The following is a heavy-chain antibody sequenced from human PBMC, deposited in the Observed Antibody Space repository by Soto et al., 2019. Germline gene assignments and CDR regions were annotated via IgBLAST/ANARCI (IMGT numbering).Heavy chain of an antibody. D-gene: IGHD6-6*01. CDR3: AKDPHYSSSSGLYFQH. J-gene: IGHJ1*01. CDR2: ISWNSGSI. CDR1: GFTFDDYA. Sequence: EVQLVESGGGLVQPGRSLRLSCAASGFTFDDYAMHWVRQAPGKGLEWVSGISWNSGSIGYADSVKGRFTISRDNAKNSLYLQMNSLRAEDTALYYCAKDPHYSSSSGLYFQHWGQGTLVTVSS. V-gene: IGHV3-9*01.